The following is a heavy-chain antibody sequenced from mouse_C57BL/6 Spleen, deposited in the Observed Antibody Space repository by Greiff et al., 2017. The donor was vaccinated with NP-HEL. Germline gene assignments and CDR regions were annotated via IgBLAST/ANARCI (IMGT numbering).Heavy chain of an antibody. J-gene: IGHJ3*01. CDR2: INYDGSST. V-gene: IGHV5-16*01. CDR3: ARDDYGWFAY. CDR1: GFTFSDYY. Sequence: EVMLVESEGGLVQPGSSMKLSCTASGFTFSDYYLAWVRQVPEKGLEWVANINYDGSSTYYLDSLKIRFIISRDNAKNILYLQMRSLKSEDTATYYCARDDYGWFAYWGQCFLVTVSA. D-gene: IGHD2-4*01.